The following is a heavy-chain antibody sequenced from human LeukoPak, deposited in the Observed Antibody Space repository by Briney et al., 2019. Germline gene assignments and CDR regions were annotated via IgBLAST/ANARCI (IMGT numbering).Heavy chain of an antibody. CDR1: GDSITTNTYA. CDR2: VSFSGSP. D-gene: IGHD3-3*01. Sequence: SETLSLTCSVFGDSITTNTYAWGWIRQPPGKGLGWIGTVSFSGSPHYNPSLESRVSILLDTSKNQFSVKVTSVTAADTAVFYCARQVDEWNWRTREYYSYMDVWGKGTTVTVSS. V-gene: IGHV4-39*01. CDR3: ARQVDEWNWRTREYYSYMDV. J-gene: IGHJ6*03.